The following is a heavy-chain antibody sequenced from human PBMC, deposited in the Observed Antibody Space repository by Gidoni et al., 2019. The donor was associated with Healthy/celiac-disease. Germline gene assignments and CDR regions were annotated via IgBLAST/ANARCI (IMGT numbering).Heavy chain of an antibody. D-gene: IGHD1-26*01. CDR2: ISSRSMYI. CDR1: GFTFSSYS. J-gene: IGHJ3*02. CDR3: ARFLVGATNDAFDI. V-gene: IGHV3-21*01. Sequence: EVQLVESGGGLVKPGGSLSLSCAASGFTFSSYSMTWVRQAPGKGLEWVSSISSRSMYIYYADSVKGRFTISRDNAKNSLYLQMNSLRAEDTAVYYCARFLVGATNDAFDIWGQGTMVTVSS.